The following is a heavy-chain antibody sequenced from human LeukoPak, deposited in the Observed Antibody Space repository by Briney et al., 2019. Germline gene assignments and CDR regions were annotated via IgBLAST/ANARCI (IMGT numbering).Heavy chain of an antibody. V-gene: IGHV4-39*06. D-gene: IGHD3-16*02. Sequence: SETLSLTCTVSGGSISSSSYYWGWIRLPPGKGLEWIGSIFYSGTTYYKSSLKSRVTLSVDTSKKQFTLRLTSVTAADTAVYYCARGDVWGSYRRYYFDYWGQGTLVTVSS. J-gene: IGHJ4*02. CDR2: IFYSGTT. CDR3: ARGDVWGSYRRYYFDY. CDR1: GGSISSSSYY.